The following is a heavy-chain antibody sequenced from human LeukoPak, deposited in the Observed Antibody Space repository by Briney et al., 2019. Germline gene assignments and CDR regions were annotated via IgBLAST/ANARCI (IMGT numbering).Heavy chain of an antibody. J-gene: IGHJ4*02. D-gene: IGHD6-19*01. CDR3: ARTKDGWFDY. V-gene: IGHV4-28*01. CDR1: GYSISSSNW. Sequence: PSETLSLTCAISGYSISSSNWWGWIRQPPGKGLEWIGYIYYSGSTYYNPSLKSRVTMSVDTSKNQFSLKLSSVTAVDTAVYYCARTKDGWFDYWGQGTLVTVSS. CDR2: IYYSGST.